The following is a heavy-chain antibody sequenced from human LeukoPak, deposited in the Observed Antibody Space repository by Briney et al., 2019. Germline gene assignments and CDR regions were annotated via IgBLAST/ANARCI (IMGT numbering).Heavy chain of an antibody. Sequence: SETLSLTCTVSGGSISSYYWSWIRQPPGKGLEWIGYIYYSGSTNYNPSLKSRVTISVDTSKNQFSLKLSSVTAADTAVYYCARQLVMDSSNWFDPWGQGTLVIVSS. CDR1: GGSISSYY. J-gene: IGHJ5*02. D-gene: IGHD3-9*01. CDR3: ARQLVMDSSNWFDP. V-gene: IGHV4-59*08. CDR2: IYYSGST.